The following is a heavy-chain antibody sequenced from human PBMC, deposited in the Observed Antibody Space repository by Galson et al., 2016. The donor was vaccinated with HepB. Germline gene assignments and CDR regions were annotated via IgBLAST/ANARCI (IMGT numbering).Heavy chain of an antibody. J-gene: IGHJ4*02. Sequence: SLRLSCAASGFTFSTYWMHWVRQAPGKGLVWVSRINSDGSSTGFADSVKGRFTISRDNAKNTLYLQMNSLRAEDTAVYYCASSVRGSGSPLGGYWGQGTLVTVSS. CDR1: GFTFSTYW. CDR2: INSDGSST. CDR3: ASSVRGSGSPLGGY. V-gene: IGHV3-74*01. D-gene: IGHD3-10*01.